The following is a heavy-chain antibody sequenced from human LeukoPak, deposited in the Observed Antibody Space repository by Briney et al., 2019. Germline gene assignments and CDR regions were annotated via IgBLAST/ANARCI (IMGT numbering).Heavy chain of an antibody. D-gene: IGHD2-2*03. V-gene: IGHV4-59*01. CDR3: ARWVDSWIV. CDR2: IYYSGST. J-gene: IGHJ4*02. Sequence: PSETLSLXCTVSGGSISSYYWSWSRQPPGKGLEWIGYIYYSGSTNYNPSLKSRVTISVDTSKDQFSLKLSSVTAADTAVYYCARWVDSWIVWGQGTLVTVSS. CDR1: GGSISSYY.